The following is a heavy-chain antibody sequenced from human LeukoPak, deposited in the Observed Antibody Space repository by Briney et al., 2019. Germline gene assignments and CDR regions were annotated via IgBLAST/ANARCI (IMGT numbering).Heavy chain of an antibody. V-gene: IGHV4-39*07. D-gene: IGHD3-3*01. CDR3: ARAKYYDFSSGYMTYYFDS. CDR1: GGSISSNSYY. CDR2: IYYSGST. Sequence: SETLSLTCAVSGGSISSNSYYWGWIRQPPGKGLEWIGSIYYSGSTYYNPSLKSRVTISVDTSKNQFSLSLSFVTAADTAVYYCARAKYYDFSSGYMTYYFDSWVQGALVTVSS. J-gene: IGHJ4*02.